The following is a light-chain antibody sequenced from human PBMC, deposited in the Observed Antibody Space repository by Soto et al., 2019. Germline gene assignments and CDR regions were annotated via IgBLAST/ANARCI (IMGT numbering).Light chain of an antibody. CDR3: QHYNSYPYT. Sequence: DIQMTQSPSTLSASVGDRVTITCRASQTISSWLAWYQQKAGPAPKLLIYKASNLESGVPSRFSGSGSGTEFPLTISSLHPDVFASYYCQHYNSYPYTFGQGTKLEI. V-gene: IGKV1-5*03. CDR2: KAS. CDR1: QTISSW. J-gene: IGKJ2*01.